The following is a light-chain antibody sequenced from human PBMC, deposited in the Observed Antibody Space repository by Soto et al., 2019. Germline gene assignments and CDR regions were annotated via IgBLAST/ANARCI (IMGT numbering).Light chain of an antibody. CDR3: QQSSSTLRT. V-gene: IGKV1-39*01. J-gene: IGKJ1*01. CDR1: QSISSY. Sequence: DIQMTQSPSSLFASVGDRVIITCRASQSISSYLNWYQQKPGKAPKLLIYAASSVQSGVPSRFSGSGSGTDFTLTISSLQPEGFATYYCQQSSSTLRTFGQGTKV. CDR2: AAS.